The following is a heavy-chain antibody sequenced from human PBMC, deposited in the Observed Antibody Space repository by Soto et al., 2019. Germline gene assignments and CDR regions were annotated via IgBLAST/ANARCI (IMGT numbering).Heavy chain of an antibody. Sequence: LRWPHHSTGIGLEILGWISCYNHDTIYAQKAQGRLSMATDTSTSTTYMELRSLTSDDTAVYFCAKEHSNTSGNILYFDYWGQGTPVTV. V-gene: IGHV1-18*01. J-gene: IGHJ4*02. CDR3: AKEHSNTSGNILYFDY. D-gene: IGHD1-1*01. CDR2: ISCYNHDT.